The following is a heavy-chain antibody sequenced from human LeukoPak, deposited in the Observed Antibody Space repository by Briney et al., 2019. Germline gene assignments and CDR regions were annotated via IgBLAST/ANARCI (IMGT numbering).Heavy chain of an antibody. CDR2: ISSGTSYI. V-gene: IGHV3-21*01. Sequence: GGSLRLSCSASGFTFSSYNMNWVRQAPGKGLEWVSSISSGTSYIYYADSVKGRFTISRDNAKNSLYLQMNSLRAEDTAVYYCARDRSTIVRSFDYWGQGTLVTVSS. CDR3: ARDRSTIVRSFDY. J-gene: IGHJ4*02. D-gene: IGHD1-26*01. CDR1: GFTFSSYN.